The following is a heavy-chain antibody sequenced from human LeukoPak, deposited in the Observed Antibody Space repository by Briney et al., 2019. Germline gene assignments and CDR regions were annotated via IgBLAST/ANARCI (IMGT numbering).Heavy chain of an antibody. V-gene: IGHV3-23*01. CDR2: ISGSGDNT. J-gene: IGHJ6*02. D-gene: IGHD2-2*01. Sequence: GGSLRLSCAASGFTFSSFAMSWVRQAPGKGLEWVSGISGSGDNTYYADSVKGRFTISRDNSKDTLYLQVNSLRAEDTAVYYCAKPLGYCSSTNCFCYYGMDVWGQGTTVTVSS. CDR3: AKPLGYCSSTNCFCYYGMDV. CDR1: GFTFSSFA.